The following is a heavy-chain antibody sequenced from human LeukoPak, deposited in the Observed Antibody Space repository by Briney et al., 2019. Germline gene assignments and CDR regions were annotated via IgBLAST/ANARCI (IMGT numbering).Heavy chain of an antibody. CDR1: GGSISSYY. D-gene: IGHD1-1*01. CDR2: IYYSGNT. J-gene: IGHJ5*02. V-gene: IGHV4-59*01. Sequence: SETLSLTCTVSGGSISSYYWSWIRQAPGKGLEWIGYIYYSGNTNSNPSLKSRVTMSLDTSENQFSLKLTSVTAADTAVYYCARDRLQLQSWGQGTLVTVSS. CDR3: ARDRLQLQS.